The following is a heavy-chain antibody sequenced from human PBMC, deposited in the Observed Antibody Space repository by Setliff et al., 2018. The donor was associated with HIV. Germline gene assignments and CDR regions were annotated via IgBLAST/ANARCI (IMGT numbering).Heavy chain of an antibody. D-gene: IGHD2-15*01. Sequence: ASVKVSCKASGGTFSTHVISWVRQAPGQGLEWIGGIIPMFSSVNYAKKYQGRVTITTDESTTTAYMELTSLRSEDTAVYYCATDDHCSGGSCFLTMDYWGLGTRVTVSS. V-gene: IGHV1-69*05. CDR3: ATDDHCSGGSCFLTMDY. CDR1: GGTFSTHV. CDR2: IIPMFSSV. J-gene: IGHJ4*02.